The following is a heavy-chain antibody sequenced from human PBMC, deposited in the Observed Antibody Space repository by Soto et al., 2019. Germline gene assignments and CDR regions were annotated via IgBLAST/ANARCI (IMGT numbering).Heavy chain of an antibody. CDR1: GDSVSSNSAA. Sequence: SQTLSLTCAISGDSVSSNSAAWNWIRQSLSRGLEWLGRTYYRSKWYNDYAVSVKSRITINPDTSKNQFSLQLNSVTPEDTAVYYCARGGIIAHKNYYYYYMDVWGKGTTVTVSS. CDR3: ARGGIIAHKNYYYYYMDV. CDR2: TYYRSKWYN. D-gene: IGHD3-16*01. J-gene: IGHJ6*03. V-gene: IGHV6-1*01.